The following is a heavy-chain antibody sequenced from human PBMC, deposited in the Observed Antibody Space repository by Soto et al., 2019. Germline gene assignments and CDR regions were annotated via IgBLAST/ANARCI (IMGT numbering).Heavy chain of an antibody. CDR2: IYPGDSDT. D-gene: IGHD2-15*01. CDR3: ASHDRYCSGGSCPITFDY. CDR1: GYSFTSYW. J-gene: IGHJ4*02. V-gene: IGHV5-51*01. Sequence: GESLKISCKGSGYSFTSYWIGWVRQMPGKGLEWMGIIYPGDSDTRYSPSFQGQVTISADKSISTAYLQWSSLKASDTAMYYCASHDRYCSGGSCPITFDYWGQGTLVTVSS.